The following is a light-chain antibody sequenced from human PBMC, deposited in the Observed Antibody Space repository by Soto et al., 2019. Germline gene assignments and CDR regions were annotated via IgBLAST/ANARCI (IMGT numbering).Light chain of an antibody. J-gene: IGKJ2*01. CDR1: QDIRSF. CDR2: AAS. Sequence: DIQMTQSPSSVSASVGDRVTITCRASQDIRSFLAWYQQKPRKAPKVLIYAASTLQSGVPSRFSGSGSGTDFTLTIGSLQPEDFAIYYCQQSSRFPYTFGQGTRVDIK. CDR3: QQSSRFPYT. V-gene: IGKV1-12*01.